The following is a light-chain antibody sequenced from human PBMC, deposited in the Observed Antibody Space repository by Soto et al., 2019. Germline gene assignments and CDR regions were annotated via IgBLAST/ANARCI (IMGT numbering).Light chain of an antibody. CDR1: QSVSSSTY. J-gene: IGKJ2*01. CDR2: GAS. Sequence: EIVLTQFPGTLSLSPGERATLSCRASQSVSSSTYLAWFQQKPGQAPRLLIYGASSRATGIPDRFSGSGSGTDFTLTFTSLEPEDGAVYYCQQYGSSPPYTFGQGTKLEIK. CDR3: QQYGSSPPYT. V-gene: IGKV3-20*01.